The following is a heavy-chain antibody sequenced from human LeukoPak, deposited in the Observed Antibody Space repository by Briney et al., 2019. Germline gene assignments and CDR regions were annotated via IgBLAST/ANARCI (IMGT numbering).Heavy chain of an antibody. J-gene: IGHJ6*03. V-gene: IGHV4-39*07. D-gene: IGHD2-15*01. CDR1: GGSISSSSYY. CDR3: ARADYVVDYYYYYMDV. Sequence: SETLSLTCTVSGGSISSSSYYWGWIRQPPGKGLEWIGSIYYSGSTYYNPSLKSRVTISVDTSKNQFSLKLTSVTAADTAVYYCARADYVVDYYYYYMDVWGKGTTVTIS. CDR2: IYYSGST.